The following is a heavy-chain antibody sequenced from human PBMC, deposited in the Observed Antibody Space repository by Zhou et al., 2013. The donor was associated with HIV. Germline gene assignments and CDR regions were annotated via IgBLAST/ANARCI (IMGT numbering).Heavy chain of an antibody. V-gene: IGHV1-69*05. D-gene: IGHD4-17*01. CDR3: ARDYGGNSGFFDY. Sequence: QVQLVQSGAEVKKPGSSVKVSCKASGGTISSYAFSWVRQAPGQGLEWMGRIIPIFGTTNYAQKFQGRVTMTRDTSTSTVYMELSSLRSEDTALYYCARDYGGNSGFFDYWGQGTLVIVSS. CDR1: GGTISSYA. J-gene: IGHJ4*02. CDR2: IIPIFGTT.